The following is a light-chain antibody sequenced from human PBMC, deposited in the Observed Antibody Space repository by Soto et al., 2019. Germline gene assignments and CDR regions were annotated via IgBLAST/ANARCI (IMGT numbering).Light chain of an antibody. Sequence: QSALTQPASVSGSPGQSITISCTGTSSDVGSYNLVSWYQQHPGNATKLMIYEGSKRPSGVSNRFFGSKSGNTASLTISGLQAEDEADYYCCSFARGSTLVFGGGTKLTVL. CDR2: EGS. CDR1: SSDVGSYNL. J-gene: IGLJ3*02. CDR3: CSFARGSTLV. V-gene: IGLV2-23*01.